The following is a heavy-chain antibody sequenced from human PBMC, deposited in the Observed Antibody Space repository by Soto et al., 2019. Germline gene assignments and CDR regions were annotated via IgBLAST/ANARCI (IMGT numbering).Heavy chain of an antibody. D-gene: IGHD6-19*01. Sequence: PGGSLRLSCAASEFTFSTYGMHWVRQAPGKGLEWVAVIWYDGSNKYYADSVKGRFTISRDNTKNTVYMQMNSLRAEDTAVYYCAKDGSSGWYDPLRKGRKTYGMDVWGQGTTVTVSS. CDR3: AKDGSSGWYDPLRKGRKTYGMDV. CDR1: EFTFSTYG. J-gene: IGHJ6*02. V-gene: IGHV3-33*06. CDR2: IWYDGSNK.